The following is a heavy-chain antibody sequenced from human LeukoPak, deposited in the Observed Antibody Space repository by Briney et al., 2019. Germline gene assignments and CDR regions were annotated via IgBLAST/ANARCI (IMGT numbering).Heavy chain of an antibody. V-gene: IGHV3-13*01. CDR3: ARGDCSGGSCYYDY. CDR2: IGTAGDT. D-gene: IGHD2-15*01. Sequence: PGGSLRLSCAASGFTFSSYDMHWVRQATGKGLERVSAIGTAGDTYYPGSVKGRFTISRENAKNSLYLQMNSLRAGDTAVYYCARGDCSGGSCYYDYWGQGTLVTVSS. CDR1: GFTFSSYD. J-gene: IGHJ4*02.